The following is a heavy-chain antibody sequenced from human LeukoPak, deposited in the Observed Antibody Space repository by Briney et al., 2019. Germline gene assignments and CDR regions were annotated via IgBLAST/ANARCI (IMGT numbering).Heavy chain of an antibody. CDR3: ARDRYSGYGPGQSIFDY. J-gene: IGHJ4*02. CDR1: GGTFSSYA. D-gene: IGHD5-12*01. CDR2: IIPIFGTA. V-gene: IGHV1-69*13. Sequence: SVKVSCKASGGTFSSYAISWVRQAPGQGLEWMGGIIPIFGTANYAQKFQGRVTITADESTSTAYMELSSLRSEDTAVYYCARDRYSGYGPGQSIFDYWGQGTLVTVSS.